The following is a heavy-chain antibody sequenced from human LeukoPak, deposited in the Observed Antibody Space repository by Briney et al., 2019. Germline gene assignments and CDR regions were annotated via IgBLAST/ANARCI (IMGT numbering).Heavy chain of an antibody. D-gene: IGHD1-26*01. V-gene: IGHV4-34*01. CDR2: INHSGST. CDR1: GGSFSGYY. CDR3: AREKGATTDY. Sequence: KPSETLSLTCAVYGGSFSGYYWSWIRQPPGKGLEWIGEINHSGSTNYNPSLKSRVTISVDTSKNQFSLKLSSVTAADTAVYYCAREKGATTDYWGQGTLVTVSS. J-gene: IGHJ4*02.